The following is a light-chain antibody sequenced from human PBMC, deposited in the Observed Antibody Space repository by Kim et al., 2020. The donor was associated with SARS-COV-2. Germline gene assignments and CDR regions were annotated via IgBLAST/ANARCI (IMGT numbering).Light chain of an antibody. CDR2: DVS. Sequence: QSALTQPASVSGSPGQSITNSCTGTSSDVGGYNYVSWYQQHPGKAPKLMIYDVSKRPSGVSNRFSGPKSGNTASLTISGLQAEDEADYYCSSYTSSSTHYVFGTGTKVTVL. J-gene: IGLJ1*01. V-gene: IGLV2-14*01. CDR3: SSYTSSSTHYV. CDR1: SSDVGGYNY.